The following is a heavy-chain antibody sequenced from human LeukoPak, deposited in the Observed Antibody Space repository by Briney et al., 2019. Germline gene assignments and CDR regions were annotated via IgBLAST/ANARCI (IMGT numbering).Heavy chain of an antibody. D-gene: IGHD2-21*02. CDR1: GASISSYY. CDR3: ARVKGVVTAILDY. Sequence: SETLSLTCTVSGASISSYYWSCIRQHPGKGLEWIGYIYYSGSTNYNPSLKSRVPFSVDTSKNQFSLKLISVTAADTAVYCCARVKGVVTAILDYWGQGTLVTVSS. J-gene: IGHJ4*02. V-gene: IGHV4-59*01. CDR2: IYYSGST.